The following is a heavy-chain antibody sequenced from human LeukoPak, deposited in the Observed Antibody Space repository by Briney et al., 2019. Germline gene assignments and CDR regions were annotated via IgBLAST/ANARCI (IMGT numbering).Heavy chain of an antibody. Sequence: SVKVSCKASGGTFSSYAISWVRQAPAQGLEWMGRIIPIFGTANYAQKFQGRVTITTDESTSTAYMELSSLRSEDTAVYYCARELGYWFDPWGQVILVTVSS. CDR2: IIPIFGTA. V-gene: IGHV1-69*05. J-gene: IGHJ5*02. CDR1: GGTFSSYA. CDR3: ARELGYWFDP. D-gene: IGHD3-10*01.